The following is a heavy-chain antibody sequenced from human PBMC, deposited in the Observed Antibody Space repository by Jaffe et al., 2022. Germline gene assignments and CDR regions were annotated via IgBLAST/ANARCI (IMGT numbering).Heavy chain of an antibody. Sequence: QVQLQESGPGLVKPSETLSLTCAVSGYSISSGYYWGWIRQPPGKGLEWIGSIYHSGSTYYNPSLKSRVTISVDTSKNQFSLKLSSVTAADTAVYYCARDGLGSGSYGYNWFDPWGQGTLVTVSS. CDR3: ARDGLGSGSYGYNWFDP. V-gene: IGHV4-38-2*02. J-gene: IGHJ5*02. D-gene: IGHD3-10*01. CDR2: IYHSGST. CDR1: GYSISSGYY.